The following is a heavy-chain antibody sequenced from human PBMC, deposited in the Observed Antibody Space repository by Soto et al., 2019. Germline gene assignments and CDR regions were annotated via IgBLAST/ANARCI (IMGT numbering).Heavy chain of an antibody. D-gene: IGHD2-8*01. Sequence: PGGSLRLSCAASGFTFSDYYINWIRQAPGKGLEWVSYISGDGRARDYADSVKGRFTISRDNAKNSVFLQMNSLRDDDTAVYYCARDRDAYCSKGVCSGPYFDYWGRGTLVTVSS. CDR1: GFTFSDYY. V-gene: IGHV3-11*04. CDR2: ISGDGRAR. CDR3: ARDRDAYCSKGVCSGPYFDY. J-gene: IGHJ4*02.